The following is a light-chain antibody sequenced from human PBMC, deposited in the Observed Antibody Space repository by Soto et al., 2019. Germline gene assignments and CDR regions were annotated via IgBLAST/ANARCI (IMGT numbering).Light chain of an antibody. CDR1: QSVSIN. J-gene: IGKJ1*01. V-gene: IGKV3-20*01. CDR3: QQYGRSPWT. Sequence: EIVLTQSPGTLSLSPGERATLSCRASQSVSINLAWYQQKPGQAPRLLIYGASTRATGIPARFSGSGSGTAFTLTISRLEPEDFAVYYCQQYGRSPWTFGQGTKVDIK. CDR2: GAS.